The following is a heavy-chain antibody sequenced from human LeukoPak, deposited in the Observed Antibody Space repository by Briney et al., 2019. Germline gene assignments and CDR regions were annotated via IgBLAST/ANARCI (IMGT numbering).Heavy chain of an antibody. D-gene: IGHD2-15*01. Sequence: SQTLSLTCAISGDSVSSYTAAWNWIRQSPSRGLEWLGRTYYRSRWYNDYGESVKSRITINPDTSKNQFSLQLNSVTPEDTAVYYCARDGWPAFDYWGQGTLVTVSS. CDR2: TYYRSRWYN. CDR1: GDSVSSYTAA. V-gene: IGHV6-1*01. J-gene: IGHJ4*02. CDR3: ARDGWPAFDY.